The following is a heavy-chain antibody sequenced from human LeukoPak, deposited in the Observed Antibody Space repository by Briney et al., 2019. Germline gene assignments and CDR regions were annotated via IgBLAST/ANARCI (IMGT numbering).Heavy chain of an antibody. Sequence: TGGSLRLSCAASGFSFSSYWMAWVRQAPGKGLEWVANIKYDGSLKFYGGSVKGRFTISRDNTKNSLHLEMNSLRVDDTALYFCASSHDSSGNDWGQGTMVTVSS. CDR1: GFSFSSYW. D-gene: IGHD3-22*01. CDR3: ASSHDSSGND. V-gene: IGHV3-7*01. CDR2: IKYDGSLK. J-gene: IGHJ1*01.